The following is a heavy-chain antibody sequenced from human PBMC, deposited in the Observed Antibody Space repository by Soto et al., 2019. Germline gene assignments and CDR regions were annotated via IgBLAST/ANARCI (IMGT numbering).Heavy chain of an antibody. J-gene: IGHJ4*02. Sequence: ASVKVSCKASGYTFTSYAMHWVRQAPGQRLEWMGWINAGNGNTKYSQKFQGRVTITRDTSASTAYMELSSLRSEDTAVYYCARSRKVTTYLNYFDYWGQGTLVTVSS. V-gene: IGHV1-3*01. CDR1: GYTFTSYA. CDR2: INAGNGNT. CDR3: ARSRKVTTYLNYFDY. D-gene: IGHD4-17*01.